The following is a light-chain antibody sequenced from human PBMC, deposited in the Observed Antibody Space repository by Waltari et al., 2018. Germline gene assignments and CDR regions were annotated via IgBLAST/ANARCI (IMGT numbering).Light chain of an antibody. Sequence: QSVLTQPPSVSGAPGQRVPISCTGSSSNIGAGYDVHWYQQLPRTAPKLLIYGNSNRPSGVPDRFSGSKSVTSASLAITGLQAEDEADYDCQSYDSSLSGLWVFGGGTKLTVL. CDR3: QSYDSSLSGLWV. J-gene: IGLJ3*02. CDR1: SSNIGAGYD. V-gene: IGLV1-40*01. CDR2: GNS.